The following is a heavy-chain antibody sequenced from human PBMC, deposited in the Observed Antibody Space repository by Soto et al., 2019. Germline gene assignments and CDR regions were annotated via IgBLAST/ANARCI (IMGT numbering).Heavy chain of an antibody. Sequence: SETLSLTCTVSGGSISSGGYYWSWIRQHPGKGLEWIGYIYYSGSTYYNPSLKSRVTISVDTSKNQFSLKLSSVTAADTAVYYCASELVDTAMAPAQYYFDYWGQGTLVTVSS. CDR1: GGSISSGGYY. V-gene: IGHV4-31*03. CDR3: ASELVDTAMAPAQYYFDY. CDR2: IYYSGST. D-gene: IGHD5-18*01. J-gene: IGHJ4*02.